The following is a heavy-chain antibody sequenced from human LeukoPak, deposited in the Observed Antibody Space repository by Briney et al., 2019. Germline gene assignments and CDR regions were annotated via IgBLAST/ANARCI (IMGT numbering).Heavy chain of an antibody. J-gene: IGHJ4*02. CDR3: ARETGYAYGRAPLDY. D-gene: IGHD5-18*01. CDR1: GGTFSTFG. Sequence: SVKVSCKASGGTFSTFGISWVRQAPGQGLEWMGGIIPMSGTVNNAQKFQGRVTITADKSTGTAHMELSSLRSDDTAVYYCARETGYAYGRAPLDYWGQGTLVTVSS. V-gene: IGHV1-69*06. CDR2: IIPMSGTV.